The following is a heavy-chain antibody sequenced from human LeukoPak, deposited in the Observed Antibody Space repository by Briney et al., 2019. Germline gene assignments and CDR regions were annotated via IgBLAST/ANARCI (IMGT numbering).Heavy chain of an antibody. V-gene: IGHV5-51*07. CDR1: GYSFTSNW. D-gene: IGHD2-15*01. CDR2: VYPGDSHT. Sequence: GESLKISCQGSGYSFTSNWIGWVHQMPGKGLEWMAIVYPGDSHTKYSPSFQGQVTISADKSISTAYLQWSRLEASDTAMYYCVRTPTCSSGSCYPNWFDSWGQGTLVTVSS. J-gene: IGHJ5*01. CDR3: VRTPTCSSGSCYPNWFDS.